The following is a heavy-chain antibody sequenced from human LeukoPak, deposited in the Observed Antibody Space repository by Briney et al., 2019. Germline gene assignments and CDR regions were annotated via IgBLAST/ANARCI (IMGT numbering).Heavy chain of an antibody. J-gene: IGHJ4*02. Sequence: PSETLSLTCTVSGGSISSYYRSWIRQPPGKGLEWIGYIYYSGSTNYNPSLKSRVTISVDTSKNQFSLKLSSVTAADTAVYYCARARGSSYFDYWGQGTLVTVSS. D-gene: IGHD1-26*01. V-gene: IGHV4-59*01. CDR2: IYYSGST. CDR1: GGSISSYY. CDR3: ARARGSSYFDY.